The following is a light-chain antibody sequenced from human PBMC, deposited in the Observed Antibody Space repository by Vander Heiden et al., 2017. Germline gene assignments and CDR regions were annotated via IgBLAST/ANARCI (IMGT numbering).Light chain of an antibody. CDR2: GNS. Sequence: QSGLTQPPSVSGAPGQRVTISCTGSSSNIGAGYDVHWYQQLPGTAPKLLIYGNSNRPAAVPDRFSGSKSGTSASLAITGLQAEEVADYYCQSHDSSLSVVFGGGTKLTVL. V-gene: IGLV1-40*01. CDR3: QSHDSSLSVV. J-gene: IGLJ2*01. CDR1: SSNIGAGYD.